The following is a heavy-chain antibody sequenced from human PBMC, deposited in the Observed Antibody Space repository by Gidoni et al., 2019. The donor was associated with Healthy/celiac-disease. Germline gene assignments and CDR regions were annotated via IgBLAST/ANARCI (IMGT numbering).Heavy chain of an antibody. CDR2: IRYDGSNK. V-gene: IGHV3-30*02. D-gene: IGHD3-22*01. CDR1: GFTFSSYG. J-gene: IGHJ4*02. Sequence: QVQLVESGGGVVQPGRSLRLSCAASGFTFSSYGMHWVRQAPGKGLEWVAFIRYDGSNKYYADSVKGRFTISRDNSKNTLYLQMNSLRAEDTAVYYCAKVSYYYDSSGSLVTHNFDYWGQGTLVTVSS. CDR3: AKVSYYYDSSGSLVTHNFDY.